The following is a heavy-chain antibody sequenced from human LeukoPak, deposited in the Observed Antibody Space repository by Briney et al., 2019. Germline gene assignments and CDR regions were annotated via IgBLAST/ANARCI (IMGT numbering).Heavy chain of an antibody. CDR2: IYYSGST. Sequence: PSQTLSLTCTVSGGSISSGDYYWSWIRQPPGKGLEWIVYIYYSGSTYYNPSLKSRVTISVDTSKNQFSLKLSSVTAADTAVYYCARETYYDILTGYYWFDPWGQGTLVTVSS. D-gene: IGHD3-9*01. CDR3: ARETYYDILTGYYWFDP. J-gene: IGHJ5*02. V-gene: IGHV4-30-4*08. CDR1: GGSISSGDYY.